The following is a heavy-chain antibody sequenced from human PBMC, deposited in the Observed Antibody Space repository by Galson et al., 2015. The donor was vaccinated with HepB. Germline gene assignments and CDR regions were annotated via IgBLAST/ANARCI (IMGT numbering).Heavy chain of an antibody. CDR3: ARLLAAPGNXXXXX. D-gene: IGHD2-2*01. CDR2: IYPGXSDP. Sequence: QSGAEVKKPGESLXXXXXXSXXXFTXXXXXXXXXMPGKGLEWMGIIYPGXSDPRSSPSFQGQVTISADKSISTAYLQWSSXKASDTAMYYCARLLAAPGNXXXXXWGQXTLV. V-gene: IGHV5-51*01. CDR1: XXXFTXXX. J-gene: IGHJ5*02.